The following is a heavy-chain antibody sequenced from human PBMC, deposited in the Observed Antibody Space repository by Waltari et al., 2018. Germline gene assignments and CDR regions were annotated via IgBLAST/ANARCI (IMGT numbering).Heavy chain of an antibody. Sequence: QVQLQESGPGLVKPSETLSLTCTVAGGPINIYYWSLIRQPTGKGLEWIGYVYYTGNTLYNPSIESRVTLSADTSKNQVSLRLRSVTAADTAVYYCARGMSSVWYGPFDYWGQGTLVTVSS. CDR2: VYYTGNT. D-gene: IGHD6-19*01. CDR1: GGPINIYY. CDR3: ARGMSSVWYGPFDY. V-gene: IGHV4-59*08. J-gene: IGHJ4*02.